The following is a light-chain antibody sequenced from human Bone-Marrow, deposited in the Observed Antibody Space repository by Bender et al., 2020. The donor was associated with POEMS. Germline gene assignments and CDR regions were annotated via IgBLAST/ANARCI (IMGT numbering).Light chain of an antibody. CDR2: GNN. V-gene: IGLV1-40*01. J-gene: IGLJ3*02. Sequence: QSVLTQPPSASGTPGQRVTISCSGGSSNIGAHAVNWYQHLPGTAPKLLIFGNNMRPSGIPDRFSGSKSGTSASLAITGLRAEDEADYYCQSYDSSVSGSVFGGGTKLAVL. CDR1: SSNIGAHA. CDR3: QSYDSSVSGSV.